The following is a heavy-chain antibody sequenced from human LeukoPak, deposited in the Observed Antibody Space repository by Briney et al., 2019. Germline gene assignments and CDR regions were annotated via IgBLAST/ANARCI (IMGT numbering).Heavy chain of an antibody. CDR2: IDFSGNI. D-gene: IGHD3/OR15-3a*01. J-gene: IGHJ4*02. CDR1: GNSITTYS. V-gene: IGHV4-59*12. Sequence: PSETLSFTCFVSGNSITTYSWSWIRQPPGKGLEWIGSIDFSGNINYNPSIKSRVTISIDTSRKQFSLKLRSVTAADTAVYYCARLDCVVDGCYNYWARGSLVAVSS. CDR3: ARLDCVVDGCYNY.